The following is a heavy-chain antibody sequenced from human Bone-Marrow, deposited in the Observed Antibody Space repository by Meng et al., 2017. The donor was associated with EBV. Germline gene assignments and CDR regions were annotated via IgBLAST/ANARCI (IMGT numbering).Heavy chain of an antibody. CDR3: AHSGTWGLPYYS. D-gene: IGHD1-26*01. J-gene: IGHJ4*02. Sequence: QIPLEDSGPKPVKPTQTLTLTCTFSGFSLSTSGVGVAWIRQPPGKALVWLALIYWDDDKRYSRSLKSRVTITKDTSNKQVVLTMTNMNPVDTATYYCAHSGTWGLPYYSWGQGTLVTVSS. CDR2: IYWDDDK. V-gene: IGHV2-5*02. CDR1: GFSLSTSGVG.